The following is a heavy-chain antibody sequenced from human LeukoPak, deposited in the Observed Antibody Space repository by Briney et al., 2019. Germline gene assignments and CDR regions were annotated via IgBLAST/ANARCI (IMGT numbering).Heavy chain of an antibody. CDR1: GFSFSSYW. J-gene: IGHJ4*02. CDR3: KSGGAAPGSFDY. V-gene: IGHV3-7*01. CDR2: IKFDGNEE. D-gene: IGHD1-1*01. Sequence: PGGPLRLSCAAPGFSFSSYWMSWMRQAPGKGLEWVANIKFDGNEEYYVDSVKGRFTISRDNAKNSLYLQLNSLRVEDTAVYYCKSGGAAPGSFDYWGQGTLVTVSP.